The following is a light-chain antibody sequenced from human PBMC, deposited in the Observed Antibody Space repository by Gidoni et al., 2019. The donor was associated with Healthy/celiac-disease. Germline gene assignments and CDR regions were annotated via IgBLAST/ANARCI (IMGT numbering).Light chain of an antibody. CDR3: QQYDT. J-gene: IGKJ2*01. CDR1: QSVSSSY. V-gene: IGKV3-20*01. CDR2: GAS. Sequence: EIVLTQSPGTLSLSPGERATLSCRASQSVSSSYLAWYQQKPGQAPRLLIYGASSRATGIPDRFSGSGSGTDFTLTISRLETEDFAVYYCQQYDTFGQXTKLEIK.